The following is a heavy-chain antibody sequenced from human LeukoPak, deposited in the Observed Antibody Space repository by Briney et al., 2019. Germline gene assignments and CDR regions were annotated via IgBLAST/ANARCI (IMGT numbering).Heavy chain of an antibody. CDR2: IYYSGST. Sequence: PSETLSLTCTVSGGSISSSSYYWGWIRQPPGKGLEWIGSIYYSGSTYYNPSLKSRVTISVDTSKNQFSLKLSSVTAADTAVYYCARGFNSSPRRGAFDIWGQGTMVTVSS. CDR3: ARGFNSSPRRGAFDI. D-gene: IGHD6-13*01. V-gene: IGHV4-39*07. J-gene: IGHJ3*02. CDR1: GGSISSSSYY.